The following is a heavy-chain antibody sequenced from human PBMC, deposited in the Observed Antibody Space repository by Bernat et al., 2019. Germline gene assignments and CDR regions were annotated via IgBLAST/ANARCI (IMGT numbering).Heavy chain of an antibody. Sequence: EVQLLESGGGLVQPGGSLRLSCAASGFTFSSYWMHWVRQAPGKGPVWVSRINADGSGTTYADSVKGRFTISRDNAKNTLYLQMNSLTHEDTAVYYCTRGRLAAALLGNWGQGTLVTVSS. V-gene: IGHV3-74*02. CDR1: GFTFSSYW. D-gene: IGHD6-13*01. J-gene: IGHJ4*02. CDR3: TRGRLAAALLGN. CDR2: INADGSGT.